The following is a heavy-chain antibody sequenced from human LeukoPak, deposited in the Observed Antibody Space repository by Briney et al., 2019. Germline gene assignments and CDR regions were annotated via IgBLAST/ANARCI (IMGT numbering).Heavy chain of an antibody. CDR2: IYPGDSDT. D-gene: IGHD6-19*01. CDR1: GYSFTSYW. Sequence: GESLQISCQGSGYSFTSYWIGWVRQMPGKGLEWMGIIYPGDSDTRYSPSFQGQVTISADKSISTAYLQWSSLKASDTAMYYCARRSKGVEGSGSDFDYWGQGTLVTVSS. J-gene: IGHJ4*02. CDR3: ARRSKGVEGSGSDFDY. V-gene: IGHV5-51*01.